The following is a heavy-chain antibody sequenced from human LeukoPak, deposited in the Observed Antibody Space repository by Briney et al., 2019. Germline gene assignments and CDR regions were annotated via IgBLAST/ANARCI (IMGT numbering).Heavy chain of an antibody. Sequence: GASVKVSCKASGGTFSSYAISWVRRAPGQGLEWMGRIIPIFGTANYAQKFQGRVTITTDESTSTAYMELSSLRSGDTAVYYCARGDYGDYGAFDIWGQGTMVTVSS. CDR3: ARGDYGDYGAFDI. V-gene: IGHV1-69*05. CDR2: IIPIFGTA. D-gene: IGHD4-17*01. J-gene: IGHJ3*02. CDR1: GGTFSSYA.